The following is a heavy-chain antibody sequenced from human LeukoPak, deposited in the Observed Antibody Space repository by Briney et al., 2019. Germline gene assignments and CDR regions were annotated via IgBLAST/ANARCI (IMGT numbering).Heavy chain of an antibody. Sequence: SETLSLTCAVYGGSFSGYYWSWIRQPPGKGLEWIGEINHSGSTNYSPSLKSRVTISVDTSKNQFSLKLSSVTAADTAVYYCARGTGSRRWLDKVYFDYWGQGTLVTVSS. D-gene: IGHD6-19*01. V-gene: IGHV4-34*01. CDR1: GGSFSGYY. CDR2: INHSGST. J-gene: IGHJ4*02. CDR3: ARGTGSRRWLDKVYFDY.